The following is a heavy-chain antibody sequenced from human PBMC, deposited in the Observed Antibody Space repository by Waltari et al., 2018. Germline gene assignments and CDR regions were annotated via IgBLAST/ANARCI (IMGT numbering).Heavy chain of an antibody. J-gene: IGHJ4*02. CDR2: INHSGST. CDR3: AATPYSSGWYGIPEGYYFDY. Sequence: TLSLTCAVYGGSFSGYYWSWIRQPPGKGLEWIGEINHSGSTNYNPSLKSRVTISVDTSKNQFSLKLSSVTAADTAVYYCAATPYSSGWYGIPEGYYFDYWGQGTLVTVSS. V-gene: IGHV4-34*01. CDR1: GGSFSGYY. D-gene: IGHD6-19*01.